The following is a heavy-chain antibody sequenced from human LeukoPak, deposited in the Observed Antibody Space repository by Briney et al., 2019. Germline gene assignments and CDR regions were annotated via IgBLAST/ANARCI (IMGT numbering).Heavy chain of an antibody. CDR1: GFSFSSYG. V-gene: IGHV3-30*04. Sequence: GGSLRLSCAASGFSFSSYGMHWVRQAPGKGLEWVAVISYEGTTKYYVDSVKGRFTISRDNSKNTLYLQMNSLRAEDTAVYYCAKDPGYSSSWYFDYWGQGTLVTVSS. D-gene: IGHD6-13*01. J-gene: IGHJ4*02. CDR2: ISYEGTTK. CDR3: AKDPGYSSSWYFDY.